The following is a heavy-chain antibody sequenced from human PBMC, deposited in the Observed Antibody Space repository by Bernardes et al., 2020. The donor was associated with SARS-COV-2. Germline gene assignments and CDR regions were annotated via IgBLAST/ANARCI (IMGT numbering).Heavy chain of an antibody. CDR1: GFTFSSYA. CDR2: ISYDGSNK. Sequence: GGSLRLSCAASGFTFSSYAMHWVRQAPGKGLEWVAVISYDGSNKYYADSVKGRFTISRDNSKNTLYLQMNSLRAEDTAVYYCARDYGVMIVVVTGFYGMDVWGQGTTVTVSS. J-gene: IGHJ6*02. D-gene: IGHD3-22*01. CDR3: ARDYGVMIVVVTGFYGMDV. V-gene: IGHV3-30-3*01.